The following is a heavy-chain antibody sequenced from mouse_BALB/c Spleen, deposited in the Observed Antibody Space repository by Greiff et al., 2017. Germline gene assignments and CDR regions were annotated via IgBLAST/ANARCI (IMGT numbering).Heavy chain of an antibody. CDR3: ARTMINAMDY. V-gene: IGHV5-12-1*01. CDR1: GFAFSSYD. CDR2: ISSGGGST. Sequence: DVKLVESGGGLVKPGGSLKLSCAASGFAFSSYDMSWVRQTPEKRLEWVAYISSGGGSTYYPDTVKGRFTISRDNAKNTLYLQMSSLKSEDTAMYYCARTMINAMDYWGQGTSVTVSS. D-gene: IGHD2-4*01. J-gene: IGHJ4*01.